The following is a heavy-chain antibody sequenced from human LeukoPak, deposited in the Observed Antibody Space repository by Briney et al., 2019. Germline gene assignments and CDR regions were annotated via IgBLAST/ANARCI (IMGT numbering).Heavy chain of an antibody. Sequence: ASVKVSCKASGGTFSIYAITWVRQAPGQGLEWMGGIIPIFGTANYAQKFQGRVTITADKSTSTAYMELSSLRSEDTAVYYCARGPCLGTHYGSGACSAMDVWGKGTTVTISS. V-gene: IGHV1-69*06. CDR1: GGTFSIYA. CDR3: ARGPCLGTHYGSGACSAMDV. D-gene: IGHD3-10*01. J-gene: IGHJ6*03. CDR2: IIPIFGTA.